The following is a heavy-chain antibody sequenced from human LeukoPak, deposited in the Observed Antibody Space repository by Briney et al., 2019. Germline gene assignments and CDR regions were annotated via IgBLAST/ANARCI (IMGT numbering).Heavy chain of an antibody. V-gene: IGHV3-23*01. J-gene: IGHJ4*02. CDR3: AKRNYDSFHFDY. Sequence: GGSLRLSCAASGFTFSNSAMSWVRQAPGKGLEWVSTISFSGETTYYADSVKGRFTISRDNSKNTLYLQMNRLRAEDTAIYYCAKRNYDSFHFDYWGQGTLVTVSS. CDR1: GFTFSNSA. CDR2: ISFSGETT. D-gene: IGHD3-22*01.